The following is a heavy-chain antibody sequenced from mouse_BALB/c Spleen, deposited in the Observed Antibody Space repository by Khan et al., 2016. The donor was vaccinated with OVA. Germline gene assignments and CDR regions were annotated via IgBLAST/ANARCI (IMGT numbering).Heavy chain of an antibody. CDR3: AITARIKY. Sequence: VQLKQSGPGLVKPSQSLSLTCTVTGYSITSGYGWNWIRQFPGNKLEWMGYISYSGSTNYNPSLKSRISITRDTSKNQLFLQLNSVTTEDTATYYCAITARIKYWGQGTTLTVSS. D-gene: IGHD1-2*01. V-gene: IGHV3-2*02. CDR2: ISYSGST. J-gene: IGHJ2*01. CDR1: GYSITSGYG.